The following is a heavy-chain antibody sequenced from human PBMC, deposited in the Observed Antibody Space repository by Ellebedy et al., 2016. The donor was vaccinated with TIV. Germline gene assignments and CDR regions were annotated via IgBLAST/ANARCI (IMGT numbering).Heavy chain of an antibody. V-gene: IGHV5-51*01. D-gene: IGHD6-19*01. CDR2: IYPGDSDT. Sequence: GESLKISXNGSGYSFTSYWIGWVRQMPGKGLEYMGVIYPGDSDTRYSPSFQGQVTISADKSISTAYLQWSSLKASDTAIYYCARTFSSGWNDYWGQGTLVTVSS. CDR3: ARTFSSGWNDY. J-gene: IGHJ4*02. CDR1: GYSFTSYW.